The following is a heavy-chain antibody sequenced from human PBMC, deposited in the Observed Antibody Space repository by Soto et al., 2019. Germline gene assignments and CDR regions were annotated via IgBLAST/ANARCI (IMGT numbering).Heavy chain of an antibody. V-gene: IGHV4-39*01. D-gene: IGHD5-12*01. J-gene: IGHJ5*02. CDR1: GGSLSSSSSY. CDR3: ARHRVPSVYDPIPGCFDA. CDR2: MYYSGST. Sequence: SETLSLTCTVSGGSLSSSSSYWGWIRQPPGKGLEWIGSMYYSGSTYHNPSLKSRVTLSVDTSQSRFSLKLTSVTAADTAVYYCARHRVPSVYDPIPGCFDAWGQGILVTVSS.